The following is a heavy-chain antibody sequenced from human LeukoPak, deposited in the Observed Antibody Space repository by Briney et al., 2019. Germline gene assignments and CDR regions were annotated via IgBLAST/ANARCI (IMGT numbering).Heavy chain of an antibody. J-gene: IGHJ6*02. D-gene: IGHD6-6*01. CDR3: ARDQIAARSIAYYYYYGMDV. CDR1: GYTFTSYY. V-gene: IGHV1-46*01. Sequence: ASVKVSCKASGYTFTSYYMHWVRQAPGQGLEWMGIISPSGGSTSYAQKFQGRVTMTRDTSTSTVYMELSSLRSEDTAVYYCARDQIAARSIAYYYYYGMDVWGQGTTVTVSS. CDR2: ISPSGGST.